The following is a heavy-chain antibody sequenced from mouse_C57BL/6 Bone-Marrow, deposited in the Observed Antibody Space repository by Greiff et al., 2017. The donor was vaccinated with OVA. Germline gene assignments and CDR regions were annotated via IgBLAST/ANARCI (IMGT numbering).Heavy chain of an antibody. J-gene: IGHJ2*01. CDR3: ARDSVYYYGFDY. CDR1: GYAFSSYW. D-gene: IGHD1-1*01. V-gene: IGHV1-80*01. Sequence: VQLQQSGAELVKPGASVKISCKASGYAFSSYWMNWVKQRPGKGLEWIGQIYPGDGDTNYNGKFKGKATLTADKSSSTAYMQLSSLTSEDSAVYFCARDSVYYYGFDYWGQGTTLTVSS. CDR2: IYPGDGDT.